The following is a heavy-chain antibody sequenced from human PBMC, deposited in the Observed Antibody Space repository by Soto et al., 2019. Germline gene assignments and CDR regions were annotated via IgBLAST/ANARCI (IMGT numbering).Heavy chain of an antibody. CDR1: GYTFTSYG. CDR2: ISAYNGNT. CDR3: AREHSGSYYYYYGMDV. Sequence: ASVKVSCKASGYTFTSYGISWVRQAPGQGLEWMGWISAYNGNTNYAQKLQGRVNMTTDTSTSTAYMELRSLRSDDTAVYYCAREHSGSYYYYYGMDVWGQGTTVTVSS. J-gene: IGHJ6*02. D-gene: IGHD1-26*01. V-gene: IGHV1-18*01.